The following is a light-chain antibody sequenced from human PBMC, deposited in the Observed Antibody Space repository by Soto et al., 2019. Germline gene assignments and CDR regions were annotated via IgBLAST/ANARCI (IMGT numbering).Light chain of an antibody. CDR3: QQYHNWPA. J-gene: IGKJ1*01. Sequence: EIVITQSPATVSVSPGERATLSCRASQSVFSSLAWYQQKPGQAPRLLIYGAATRATGIPGRFSGSGSGTEFTLTISSLQSEDFAVYYCQQYHNWPAFGQGTKVDIK. CDR1: QSVFSS. CDR2: GAA. V-gene: IGKV3-15*01.